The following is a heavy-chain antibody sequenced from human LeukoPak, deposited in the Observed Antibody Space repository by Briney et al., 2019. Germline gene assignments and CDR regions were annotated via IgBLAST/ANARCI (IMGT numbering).Heavy chain of an antibody. CDR2: ISGSGGST. J-gene: IGHJ5*02. Sequence: GGSLRLSCAVSGFTFSSYAMSWVRQAPGKGLEWVSAISGSGGSTYYADSVKGRFTISRDNSKNTLYLQMNSLRAEDTAVYYCAKDHYRTTVTTGWFDPWGQGTLVTVSS. CDR1: GFTFSSYA. V-gene: IGHV3-23*01. D-gene: IGHD4-17*01. CDR3: AKDHYRTTVTTGWFDP.